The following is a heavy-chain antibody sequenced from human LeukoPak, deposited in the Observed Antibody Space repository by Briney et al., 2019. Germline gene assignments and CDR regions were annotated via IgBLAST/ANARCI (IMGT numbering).Heavy chain of an antibody. V-gene: IGHV3-21*01. D-gene: IGHD5-18*01. CDR1: GFTFSSYS. CDR3: ARGRGYSYLDV. J-gene: IGHJ6*03. Sequence: GGSLRLSCAASGFTFSSYSMNWVRQAPGKGLEWVSSISSSSSYIYYGDSVKGRFTISRDNAKNSLYLQMNSLRAEDTAVYYCARGRGYSYLDVWGKGTTVTVSS. CDR2: ISSSSSYI.